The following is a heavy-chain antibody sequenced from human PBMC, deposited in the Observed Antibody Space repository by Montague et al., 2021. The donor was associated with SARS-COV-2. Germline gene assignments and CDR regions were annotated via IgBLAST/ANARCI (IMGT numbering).Heavy chain of an antibody. J-gene: IGHJ4*02. CDR1: GDSVSSSDHY. V-gene: IGHV4-39*01. CDR2: VYYSGYT. D-gene: IGHD4-17*01. Sequence: SETLSLTCTVSGDSVSSSDHYWGWIRQPPGKGLEWLGIVYYSGYTHYNPSVKGRATISIDASKNQFSLKLNSLTATDTAIYHCARRRLREDYFDFWGQGTLLTVSS. CDR3: ARRRLREDYFDF.